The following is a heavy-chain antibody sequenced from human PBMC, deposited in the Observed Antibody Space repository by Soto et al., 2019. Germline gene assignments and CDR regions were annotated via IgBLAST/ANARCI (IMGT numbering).Heavy chain of an antibody. J-gene: IGHJ6*02. V-gene: IGHV4-61*08. D-gene: IGHD3-3*01. Sequence: SETLSLTCTVSGGSVTSDEDYWSWIRQSPGKGLEWIGYISNSGSTGYNPSLKTRVTISVDTSKNQFSLKLSSVTAADTAVYYCARAHDDFWSGLYYYYGMDVWGQGTTVTVSS. CDR2: ISNSGST. CDR3: ARAHDDFWSGLYYYYGMDV. CDR1: GGSVTSDEDY.